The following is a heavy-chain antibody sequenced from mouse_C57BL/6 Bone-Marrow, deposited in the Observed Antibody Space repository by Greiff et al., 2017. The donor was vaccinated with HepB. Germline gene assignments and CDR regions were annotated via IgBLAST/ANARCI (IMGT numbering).Heavy chain of an antibody. J-gene: IGHJ1*03. V-gene: IGHV1-63*01. CDR1: GYTFTNYW. CDR3: AREDYYYGSSNWYFDV. D-gene: IGHD1-1*01. CDR2: IYPGGGYT. Sequence: QVQLKQSGAELVRPGTSVKMSCKASGYTFTNYWIGWAKQRPGHGLEWIGDIYPGGGYTNYNEKFKGKATLTADKSSSTAYMQFSSLTSEDSAIYYCAREDYYYGSSNWYFDVWGTGTTVTVSS.